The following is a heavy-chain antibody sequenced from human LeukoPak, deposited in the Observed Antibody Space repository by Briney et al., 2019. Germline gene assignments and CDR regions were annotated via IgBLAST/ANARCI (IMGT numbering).Heavy chain of an antibody. CDR1: GGSISSYY. Sequence: SETPSLTCTVSGGSISSYYWSWIRQPAGKGLEWIGRIYTSGSTNYNPSLKSRVTMSVDTSKNRFSLKLSSVTAADTAVYYCARTRVVAATLYYFDYWGQGTLVTVSS. V-gene: IGHV4-4*07. D-gene: IGHD2-15*01. CDR3: ARTRVVAATLYYFDY. CDR2: IYTSGST. J-gene: IGHJ4*02.